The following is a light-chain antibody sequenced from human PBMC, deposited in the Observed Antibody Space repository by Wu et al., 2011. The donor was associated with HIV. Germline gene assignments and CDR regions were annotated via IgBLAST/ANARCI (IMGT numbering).Light chain of an antibody. CDR2: DAS. CDR3: QQYGSSLT. V-gene: IGKV3D-15*01. J-gene: IGKJ4*01. Sequence: EIVLTQSPATLSVSPGERATLSCRASQSVSNSLAWYQQRPGQAPRLLIYDASTRAPGIPPRFSGSGSGTDFTLTISSLEPEDFAVYYCQQYGSSLTFGGGTKVEIK. CDR1: QSVSNS.